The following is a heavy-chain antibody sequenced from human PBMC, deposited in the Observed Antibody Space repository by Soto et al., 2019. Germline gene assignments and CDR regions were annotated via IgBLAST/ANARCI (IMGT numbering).Heavy chain of an antibody. CDR3: ATGRGWFDF. CDR2: FNPKDKTT. D-gene: IGHD3-10*01. CDR1: GYSFSDYY. Sequence: QVHLVQSGAEVKTPGASVKVSCRPSGYSFSDYYLHWVRQAPGQGLEWMGVFNPKDKTTTYAQKLQGRVTMTTDASTSTVYMELTSLRSEDTAVHYCATGRGWFDFWGQGTLVTVSS. J-gene: IGHJ5*01. V-gene: IGHV1-46*04.